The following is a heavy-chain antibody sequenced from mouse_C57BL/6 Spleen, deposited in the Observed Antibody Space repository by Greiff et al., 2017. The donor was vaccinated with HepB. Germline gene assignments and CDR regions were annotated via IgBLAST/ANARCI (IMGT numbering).Heavy chain of an antibody. CDR2: IYPGNSDT. CDR3: TRPPVVSYYAMDY. J-gene: IGHJ4*01. V-gene: IGHV1-5*01. D-gene: IGHD1-1*01. Sequence: EVQLQQSGTVLARPGASVKMSCKTSGYTFTSYWMHWVKQRPGQGLEWIGAIYPGNSDTSYNQKFKGKAKLTAVTSASTAYMELSSLTNEDSAVYYCTRPPVVSYYAMDYWGQGTSVTVSS. CDR1: GYTFTSYW.